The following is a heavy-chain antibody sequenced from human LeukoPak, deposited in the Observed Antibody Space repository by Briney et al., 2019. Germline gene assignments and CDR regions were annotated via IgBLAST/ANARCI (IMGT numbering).Heavy chain of an antibody. V-gene: IGHV3-48*01. Sequence: GGSLRLSCAASGFTFSSYSMNWVRQAPGKGLEWVSYISSSSTIYYADSVKVRFTISRDNAKNSLYLQMNSLRAEDTAVYYCARVTDGYDFWSGQLYYYMDVWGKGTTVTVSS. J-gene: IGHJ6*03. D-gene: IGHD3-3*01. CDR3: ARVTDGYDFWSGQLYYYMDV. CDR1: GFTFSSYS. CDR2: ISSSSTI.